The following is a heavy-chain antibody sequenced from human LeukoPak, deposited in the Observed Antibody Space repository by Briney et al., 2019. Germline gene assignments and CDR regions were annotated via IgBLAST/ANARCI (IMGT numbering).Heavy chain of an antibody. D-gene: IGHD6-19*01. Sequence: ASVKVSCKASGYTFTSYGISWVRQAPGQGLEWMGWISAYNGNTNYAQKLQGRVTITADESTSTAYMELSSLRSEDTAVYYCARGQAVAGLGFDYWGQGTLVTVSS. CDR2: ISAYNGNT. CDR1: GYTFTSYG. V-gene: IGHV1-18*01. J-gene: IGHJ4*02. CDR3: ARGQAVAGLGFDY.